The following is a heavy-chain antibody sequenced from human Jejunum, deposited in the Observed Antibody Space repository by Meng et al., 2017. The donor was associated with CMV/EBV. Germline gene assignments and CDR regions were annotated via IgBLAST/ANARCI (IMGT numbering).Heavy chain of an antibody. J-gene: IGHJ4*02. CDR3: AKDGGTYSGGFDY. CDR1: GFTFRNYV. CDR2: ISSSGGST. D-gene: IGHD4-23*01. Sequence: SGFTFRNYVMSWVRQAPGKGLEWVSSISSSGGSTYYADSVKGRFTISRHSFKNTLYLQMNSLRAEDTAVYYCAKDGGTYSGGFDYWGQGTLVTVSS. V-gene: IGHV3-23*01.